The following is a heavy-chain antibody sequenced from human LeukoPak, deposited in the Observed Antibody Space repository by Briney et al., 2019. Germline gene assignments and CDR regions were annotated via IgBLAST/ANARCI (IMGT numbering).Heavy chain of an antibody. CDR1: GFTFIGSA. CDR3: AADPSYSSGYRYYFDY. V-gene: IGHV1-58*01. D-gene: IGHD3-22*01. CDR2: IVVGSGNT. Sequence: SVKVSCKTSGFTFIGSAVQWVRQARGQRLEWIGWIVVGSGNTNYAQKFQERVTITRDMSTSTAYMELSSLRSEDTAVYYCAADPSYSSGYRYYFDYWGQGTLVTVSS. J-gene: IGHJ4*02.